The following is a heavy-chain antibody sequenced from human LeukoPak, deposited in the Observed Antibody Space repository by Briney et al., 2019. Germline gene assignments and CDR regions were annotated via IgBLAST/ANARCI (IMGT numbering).Heavy chain of an antibody. CDR1: GFTFSSYW. CDR3: ARDLAWGAFDY. D-gene: IGHD7-27*01. J-gene: IGHJ4*02. CDR2: INSDGSST. V-gene: IGHV3-74*01. Sequence: GGSLRLSCAASGFTFSSYWMHWVRQAPGKGLVWVSLINSDGSSTSYADSVKGRFTISRDNAKNTLSLQMNSLRVEDTAVYYCARDLAWGAFDYWGQGTLVTVSS.